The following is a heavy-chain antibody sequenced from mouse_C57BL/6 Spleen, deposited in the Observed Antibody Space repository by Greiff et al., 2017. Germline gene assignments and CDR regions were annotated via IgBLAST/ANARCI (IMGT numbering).Heavy chain of an antibody. D-gene: IGHD2-3*01. CDR2: INSDGGST. J-gene: IGHJ1*03. V-gene: IGHV5-2*01. CDR3: ARQGDDYWYFDV. Sequence: VQLKESGGGLVQPGESLKLSCESNEYEFPSHDMSWVRKTPEKRLEFVAAINSDGGSTYYPDTMDRRFIISRDNTKKTLYLQMSSLRSEDTALYYCARQGDDYWYFDVWGTGTTVTVSS. CDR1: EYEFPSHD.